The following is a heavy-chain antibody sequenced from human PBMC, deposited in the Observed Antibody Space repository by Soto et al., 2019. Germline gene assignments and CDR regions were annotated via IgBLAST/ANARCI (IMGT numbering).Heavy chain of an antibody. J-gene: IGHJ4*02. CDR3: TRGPRPISTGTGAY. Sequence: GGSLRLACAASGFIFKMYWMHWVRQTPGKGLVWISRIYNDGSYTDYADSVKGRFTISRDNVNDTLYLQMNNLRAEDSGLYYCTRGPRPISTGTGAYWGQGTQVTVSS. CDR2: IYNDGSYT. CDR1: GFIFKMYW. V-gene: IGHV3-74*01. D-gene: IGHD3-10*01.